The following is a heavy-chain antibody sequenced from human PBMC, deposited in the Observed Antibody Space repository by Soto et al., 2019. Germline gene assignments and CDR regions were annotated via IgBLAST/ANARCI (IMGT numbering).Heavy chain of an antibody. Sequence: QVQLEQSGAEVKKPGSSVKVSCKASGGTLSDHGVAWLRQAPGQGLEWMGGTIPVFNTAKYAQKFQGRVTVTADKFTNIAYMELSTLRSEDTAFYYCARGVYGSRNYSTGPSAFDIRGEVTLVIVSS. D-gene: IGHD3-10*01. CDR3: ARGVYGSRNYSTGPSAFDI. J-gene: IGHJ3*02. CDR2: TIPVFNTA. CDR1: GGTLSDHG. V-gene: IGHV1-69*06.